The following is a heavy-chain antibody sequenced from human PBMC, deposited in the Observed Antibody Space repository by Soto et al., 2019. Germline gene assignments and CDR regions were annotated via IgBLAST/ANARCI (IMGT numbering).Heavy chain of an antibody. J-gene: IGHJ4*02. Sequence: VGSLRLSCAASGVSFNSYDMHWVRQAPGKGLEWVSAISGSGGSTYYADSVKGRFTISRDNSKNTLYLQMNSLRAEDTAVYYCAKVAVGELLYDYFDYWGQGTLVTVSS. CDR1: GVSFNSYD. CDR3: AKVAVGELLYDYFDY. CDR2: ISGSGGST. D-gene: IGHD3-10*01. V-gene: IGHV3-23*01.